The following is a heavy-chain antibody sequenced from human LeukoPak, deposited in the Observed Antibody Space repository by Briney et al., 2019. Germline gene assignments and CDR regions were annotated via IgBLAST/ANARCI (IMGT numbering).Heavy chain of an antibody. J-gene: IGHJ6*02. Sequence: PGGSLRLSRAASGFRFDEYVMHWVRQVPGRCMEWVSGISRDSANIGYADSVRGRFTISRDNAKNSLYLQMNSLTSEDTALYYCARDFCTACNYYFYGMDVWGRGTTVTVSS. V-gene: IGHV3-9*01. CDR1: GFRFDEYV. D-gene: IGHD2-8*01. CDR3: ARDFCTACNYYFYGMDV. CDR2: ISRDSANI.